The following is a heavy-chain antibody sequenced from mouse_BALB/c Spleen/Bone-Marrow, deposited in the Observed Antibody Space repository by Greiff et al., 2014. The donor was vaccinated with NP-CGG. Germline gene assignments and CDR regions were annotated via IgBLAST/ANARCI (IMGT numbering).Heavy chain of an antibody. Sequence: VQLQQSGAELVKPGASVKLSCTAPGFNIKDTYMHWVKQRPEQGLEWTGRIDPANGNTKYDPKFQGKATITADTSSNTAYLQLSSLTSEDTAVYYCAMYYYGSSLFAYWGQGTLVTVSA. CDR3: AMYYYGSSLFAY. D-gene: IGHD1-1*01. J-gene: IGHJ3*01. CDR2: IDPANGNT. V-gene: IGHV14-3*02. CDR1: GFNIKDTY.